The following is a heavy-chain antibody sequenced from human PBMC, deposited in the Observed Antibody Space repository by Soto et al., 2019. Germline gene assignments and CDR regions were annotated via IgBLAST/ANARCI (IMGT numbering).Heavy chain of an antibody. CDR1: GYTFTSYY. D-gene: IGHD5-12*01. V-gene: IGHV1-46*01. CDR2: INPSGGST. CDR3: ARASQSRDGYNYGIWYY. Sequence: GXSVKVSYDASGYTFTSYYRHRVRQAPGQGLEWMGIINPSGGSTSYAQKFQGRVTMTRDTSTSTVYMELSSLRSEDTAVYYCARASQSRDGYNYGIWYYWGQGYLVTVSS. J-gene: IGHJ4*02.